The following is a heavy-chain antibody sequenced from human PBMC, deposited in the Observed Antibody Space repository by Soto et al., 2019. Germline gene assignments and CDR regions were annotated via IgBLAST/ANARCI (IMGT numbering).Heavy chain of an antibody. V-gene: IGHV1-8*01. Sequence: ASVKVSCKASGYTFTSYDINWVRQATGQGLEWMGWMNPNSGNTGYAQKFQGRVTMTRNTSISTAYMELSSLRSEDTAVYYCARCWCYGDDDAFDIWGQGTMVTVSS. D-gene: IGHD4-17*01. CDR1: GYTFTSYD. CDR2: MNPNSGNT. J-gene: IGHJ3*02. CDR3: ARCWCYGDDDAFDI.